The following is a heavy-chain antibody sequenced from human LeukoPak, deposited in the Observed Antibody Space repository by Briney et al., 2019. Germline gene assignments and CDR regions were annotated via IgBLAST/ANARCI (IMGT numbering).Heavy chain of an antibody. CDR3: ARHLDYGDYGVIDF. J-gene: IGHJ4*02. V-gene: IGHV4-59*08. CDR2: IYYSGST. Sequence: SGTLSLTCTVSGGSISSYYWSWIRQPPGKGLEWIGYIYYSGSTNYNPSLKSRVTISVDTSKNQFSLKLSSVTAADTAVYYCARHLDYGDYGVIDFWGQGTLVSVSS. D-gene: IGHD4-17*01. CDR1: GGSISSYY.